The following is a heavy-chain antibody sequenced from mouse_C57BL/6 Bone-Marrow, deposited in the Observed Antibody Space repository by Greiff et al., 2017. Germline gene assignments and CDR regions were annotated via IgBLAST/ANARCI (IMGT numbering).Heavy chain of an antibody. D-gene: IGHD2-3*01. Sequence: EVKLVESGGGLVKPGGSLKLSCAASGFTFSDYGMHWVRQAPEKGLEWVAYLSSGSSTIYYADTVKGRFTFSRDNAKNPLFLHMTSLRSEDTAMYYCARRLLLFDYWGQGATLTVSS. CDR2: LSSGSSTI. CDR3: ARRLLLFDY. CDR1: GFTFSDYG. V-gene: IGHV5-17*01. J-gene: IGHJ2*01.